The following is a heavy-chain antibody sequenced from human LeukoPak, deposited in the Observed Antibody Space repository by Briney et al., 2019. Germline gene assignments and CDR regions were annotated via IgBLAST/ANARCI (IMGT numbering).Heavy chain of an antibody. CDR1: GYSFTSYW. D-gene: IGHD3-10*01. V-gene: IGHV5-51*01. J-gene: IGHJ5*02. CDR3: ARHGDGYYYGSGSYSGWFDP. CDR2: IYPGDSDT. Sequence: GESLKISCKGSGYSFTSYWIGWVRQMPGKGLGWMGIIYPGDSDTRYSPSFQGQVTISADKSISTAYLQWSSLKASDTAMYYCARHGDGYYYGSGSYSGWFDPWGQGTLVTVSS.